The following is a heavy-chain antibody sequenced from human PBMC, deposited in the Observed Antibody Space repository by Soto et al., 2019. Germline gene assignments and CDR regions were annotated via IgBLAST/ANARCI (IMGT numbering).Heavy chain of an antibody. CDR3: ARDRAYYYGSGSLNWFVS. D-gene: IGHD3-10*01. CDR2: INPSGGST. V-gene: IGHV1-46*01. Sequence: ASEKVSCKASGYTFTSYYMHWVRQAPGQGLEWMGIINPSGGSTSYAQKFQGRVTMTRDTSTSTVYMELSSLRSEDTAVYDCARDRAYYYGSGSLNWFVSWGQGTLVTVSS. J-gene: IGHJ5*01. CDR1: GYTFTSYY.